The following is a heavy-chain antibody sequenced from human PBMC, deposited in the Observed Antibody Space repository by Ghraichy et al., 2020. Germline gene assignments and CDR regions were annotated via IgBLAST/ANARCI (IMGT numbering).Heavy chain of an antibody. Sequence: GGSLRLSCAASGFTFSDYAMHWVRQAPGKGLEWVAVISYDGNNKYHADSVKGRFTISRDNSKNTLYLQMNSLRAEDTAVYYCARDGALDFWRGYYVYWGQGTLVTVSS. CDR1: GFTFSDYA. V-gene: IGHV3-30*04. CDR2: ISYDGNNK. CDR3: ARDGALDFWRGYYVY. D-gene: IGHD3-3*01. J-gene: IGHJ4*02.